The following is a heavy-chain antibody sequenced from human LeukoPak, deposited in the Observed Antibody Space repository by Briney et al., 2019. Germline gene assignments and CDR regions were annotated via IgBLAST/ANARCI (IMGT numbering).Heavy chain of an antibody. CDR3: ATDILTGSFDY. Sequence: ASVKVSCKASGYTFTSYGISWVRQAPGQGLEWMGWISAYNGNTNYAQKLQGRVTMTEDTSTDTAYMELSSLRSEDTAVYYCATDILTGSFDYWGQGTLVTVSS. CDR2: ISAYNGNT. CDR1: GYTFTSYG. V-gene: IGHV1-18*01. D-gene: IGHD3-9*01. J-gene: IGHJ4*02.